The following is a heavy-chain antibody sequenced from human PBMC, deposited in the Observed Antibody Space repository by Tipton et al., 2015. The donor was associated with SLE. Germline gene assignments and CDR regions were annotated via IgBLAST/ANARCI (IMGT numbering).Heavy chain of an antibody. CDR1: GFTFSSYW. CDR2: IKEDGSDK. V-gene: IGHV3-7*03. J-gene: IGHJ4*02. Sequence: SLRLSCAASGFTFSSYWMSWVRQTPGKGLEWVANIKEDGSDKYYVDSVKGRFTISRDNSKNTVYLQMNSLRAEDTAVYYCAREGDDYFAFDHWGQGTLVTVSS. D-gene: IGHD2/OR15-2a*01. CDR3: AREGDDYFAFDH.